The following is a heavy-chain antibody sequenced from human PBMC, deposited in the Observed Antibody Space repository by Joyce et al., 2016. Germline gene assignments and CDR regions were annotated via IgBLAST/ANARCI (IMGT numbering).Heavy chain of an antibody. V-gene: IGHV1-3*01. Sequence: QVQLVQSGAEVTKPGASVKVSCKASGYPFSNNDIHWVRQAPGQSLKWMGWVSAATGRTKYSQNFQGRLTFTRDTSATTAYMELSGLRIDDTGIYYGARGRTLLDWGQGTLVTVSS. CDR3: ARGRTLLD. CDR1: GYPFSNND. D-gene: IGHD2-15*01. CDR2: VSAATGRT. J-gene: IGHJ4*02.